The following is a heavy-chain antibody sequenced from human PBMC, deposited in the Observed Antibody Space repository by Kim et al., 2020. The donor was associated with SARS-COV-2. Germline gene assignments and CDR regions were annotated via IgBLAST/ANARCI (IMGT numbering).Heavy chain of an antibody. J-gene: IGHJ4*02. Sequence: GGSLRLSCAASGFTFSDYYMSWIRQAPGKGLEWVSYISSSGSTIYYADSVKGRFTISRDNAKNSLYLQMNSLRAEDTAVYYCASQTPYGDYRNWGQGTLVTVSS. CDR2: ISSSGSTI. V-gene: IGHV3-11*01. D-gene: IGHD4-17*01. CDR3: ASQTPYGDYRN. CDR1: GFTFSDYY.